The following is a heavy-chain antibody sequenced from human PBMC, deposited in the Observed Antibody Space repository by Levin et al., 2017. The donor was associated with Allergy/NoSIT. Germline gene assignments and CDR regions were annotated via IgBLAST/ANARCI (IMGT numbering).Heavy chain of an antibody. D-gene: IGHD2-15*01. CDR1: RFTVSSNY. CDR3: ARGTYCSGGSCSFFDY. CDR2: TYTGGIT. Sequence: GESLKISCAASRFTVSSNYMSWVRQAPGKGLEWVSVTYTGGITYYADSVKGRFTISRDNSENTLYLQMNSLRAEDTAVYYCARGTYCSGGSCSFFDYWGQGTLVTVSS. V-gene: IGHV3-53*01. J-gene: IGHJ4*02.